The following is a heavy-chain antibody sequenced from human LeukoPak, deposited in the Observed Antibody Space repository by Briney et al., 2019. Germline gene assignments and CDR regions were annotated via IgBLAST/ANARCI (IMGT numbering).Heavy chain of an antibody. CDR3: AKDYNAFDF. Sequence: GGSLRLSCAGSGFTFSNYWMSWVRQTPGKGLEWVANIKFDGSNKFYVDSVKGRFTISRDNAKNLLYLQMHSLTVEDTAMYYCAKDYNAFDFWGQGTLVTVSS. V-gene: IGHV3-7*03. J-gene: IGHJ4*02. D-gene: IGHD1-1*01. CDR2: IKFDGSNK. CDR1: GFTFSNYW.